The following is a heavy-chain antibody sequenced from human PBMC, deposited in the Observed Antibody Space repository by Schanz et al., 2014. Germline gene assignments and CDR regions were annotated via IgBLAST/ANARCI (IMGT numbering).Heavy chain of an antibody. D-gene: IGHD5-18*01. Sequence: QVQLQESGPGLVKPSGTLSLTCAVSGGSISSSNWWSWVRQPPGKGLEWIGEIYHSGSTNYKPSLKGRVTISADKPKNQFSLKRRSVTAADTAVYYCARRSVSPSGNSYGYVVAWFDPWGQGTLVTVSS. V-gene: IGHV4-4*02. J-gene: IGHJ5*02. CDR1: GGSISSSNW. CDR2: IYHSGST. CDR3: ARRSVSPSGNSYGYVVAWFDP.